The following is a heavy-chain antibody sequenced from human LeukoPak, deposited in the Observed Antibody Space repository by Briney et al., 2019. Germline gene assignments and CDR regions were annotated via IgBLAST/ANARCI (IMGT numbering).Heavy chain of an antibody. D-gene: IGHD2-2*01. V-gene: IGHV1-18*01. CDR2: ISAYNGNT. Sequence: ASVKVSCKASGYTFTSYGISWVRQAPGQGLEWMGWISAYNGNTNYTQKLQGRVNMTTDTSTSTAYMELRSLRSDDTAVYYCARSCPSSTSCYYYYGMDVWGQGTTVTVSS. CDR3: ARSCPSSTSCYYYYGMDV. CDR1: GYTFTSYG. J-gene: IGHJ6*02.